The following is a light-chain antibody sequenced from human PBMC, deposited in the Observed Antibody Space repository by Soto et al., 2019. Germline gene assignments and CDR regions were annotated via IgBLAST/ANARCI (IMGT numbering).Light chain of an antibody. CDR1: QSLVYSDGNTY. Sequence: VVTQSPLSLPVTLGQPASISCKSSQSLVYSDGNTYLNWFQQRPGQSPRRLIYKVSNRDSGVPDRFSGSGSGPEFTLKINRVEADDVGVYYCMQGTRWPWTFGQGTKVES. J-gene: IGKJ1*01. CDR2: KVS. V-gene: IGKV2-30*01. CDR3: MQGTRWPWT.